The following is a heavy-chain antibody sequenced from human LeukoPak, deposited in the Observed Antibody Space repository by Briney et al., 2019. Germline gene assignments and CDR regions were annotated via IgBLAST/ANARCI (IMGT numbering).Heavy chain of an antibody. D-gene: IGHD3-9*01. J-gene: IGHJ4*02. CDR2: ISVGAEYI. V-gene: IGHV3-23*01. Sequence: PGGSLRLSCAASGFTFSTYVMNWFRQAPGKGLEWVSTISVGAEYIFYADSVKGRFTISRDNPKNTLYPQMNSLRTEDTAVYYCAKAEGYDILTGLDHWGQGTLVTVSS. CDR1: GFTFSTYV. CDR3: AKAEGYDILTGLDH.